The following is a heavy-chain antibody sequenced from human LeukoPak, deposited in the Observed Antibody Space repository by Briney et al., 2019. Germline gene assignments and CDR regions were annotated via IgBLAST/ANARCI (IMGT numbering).Heavy chain of an antibody. Sequence: GGSLRLSCAASGFTFSSSGMSWVRQAPGKGLEWVSANSGSGGRTYYADSVRGRFTISRDNSKNTLYLQMNSLRAEDTAMYYCAKDEGRISIAAPKDAFDIWGHGTMVIVSS. CDR1: GFTFSSSG. V-gene: IGHV3-23*01. D-gene: IGHD6-6*01. CDR2: NSGSGGRT. J-gene: IGHJ3*02. CDR3: AKDEGRISIAAPKDAFDI.